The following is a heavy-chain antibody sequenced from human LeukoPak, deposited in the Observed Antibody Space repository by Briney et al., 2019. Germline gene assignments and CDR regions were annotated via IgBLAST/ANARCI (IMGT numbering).Heavy chain of an antibody. J-gene: IGHJ4*02. CDR2: ISSSSSYI. CDR1: GFTFSSYS. D-gene: IGHD3-10*01. V-gene: IGHV3-21*01. CDR3: ARPDGDYYYGSGSYFHY. Sequence: PGGSLRLSCAASGFTFSSYSMNWVRQAPGKGLEWVSSISSSSSYIYYADSVKGRSTISRDNAKNSLYLQMNSLRAEDTAVYYCARPDGDYYYGSGSYFHYWGQGTLVTVSS.